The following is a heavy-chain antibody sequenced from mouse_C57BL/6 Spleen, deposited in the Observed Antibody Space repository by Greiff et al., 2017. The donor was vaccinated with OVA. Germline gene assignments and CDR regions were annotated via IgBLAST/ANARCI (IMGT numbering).Heavy chain of an antibody. J-gene: IGHJ4*01. CDR2: ISAGGSYT. D-gene: IGHD3-1*01. CDR1: GFTFSSYV. CDR3: GKDCRTGSIDY. V-gene: IGHV5-4*01. Sequence: DVQLVESGGGLVKPGGSLKLSCAASGFTFSSYVMSWVRQTPEKRLEWVATISAGGSYTYYPDNVKGRFTISSDNAKNSLYLQMSHLESEDTAMYYCGKDCRTGSIDYWGQGTSVTVSS.